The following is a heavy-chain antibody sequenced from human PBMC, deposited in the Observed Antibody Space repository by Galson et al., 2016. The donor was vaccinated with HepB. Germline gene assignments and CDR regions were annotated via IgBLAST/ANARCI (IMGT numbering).Heavy chain of an antibody. CDR3: ASAPTLGY. CDR1: GFTVRSNY. V-gene: IGHV3-53*01. J-gene: IGHJ4*02. D-gene: IGHD3-16*01. CDR2: IYSGGST. Sequence: SLRLSCAASGFTVRSNYMSWVRQAPGKGLEWVSVIYSGGSTYYTDSVKGRFTISRDSSKNTLYLHVNSLRAEDTAVYYCASAPTLGYWGQGTLVTVSS.